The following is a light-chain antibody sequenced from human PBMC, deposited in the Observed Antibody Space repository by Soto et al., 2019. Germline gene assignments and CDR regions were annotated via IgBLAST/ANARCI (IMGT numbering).Light chain of an antibody. V-gene: IGKV1-39*01. CDR3: QQCDSTPGT. Sequence: DIQMTQSPSSLSASVGDRVTITCRASQSISSYLNGYQQKPGKAPKLLIYAASSLQSGVPSRFSGSGSGTDFTLTISSLQPEDFATYYCQQCDSTPGTFGQGTQVEIK. J-gene: IGKJ2*01. CDR2: AAS. CDR1: QSISSY.